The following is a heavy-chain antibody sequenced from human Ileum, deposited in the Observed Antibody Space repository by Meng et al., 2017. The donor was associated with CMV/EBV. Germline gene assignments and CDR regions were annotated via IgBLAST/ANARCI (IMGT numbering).Heavy chain of an antibody. V-gene: IGHV3-72*01. D-gene: IGHD4/OR15-4a*01. Sequence: EVELVESGGGLVQPGGSLRLSCTVSGFTFSDYYMDWVRQAPGKGLELVGRIRDKAAGYSTEYAASVKGRFTISRDDSENSLHLQMNSLKSEDTAVYYCLRDYYGAGDWWGQGTLVTVSS. CDR3: LRDYYGAGDW. J-gene: IGHJ4*02. CDR1: GFTFSDYY. CDR2: IRDKAAGYST.